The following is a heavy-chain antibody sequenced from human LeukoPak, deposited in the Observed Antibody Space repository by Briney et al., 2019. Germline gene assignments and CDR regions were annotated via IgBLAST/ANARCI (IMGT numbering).Heavy chain of an antibody. Sequence: GGSLRLSCAASGVTGYSMHWVRQAPGKGLEWVCSISSSSNYIYCADSVKGRFTISRDNAKNSLYLQMNSLRAEDTAVYYCARGYSYGYLGYWGQGTLVTVSS. V-gene: IGHV3-21*01. D-gene: IGHD5-18*01. CDR3: ARGYSYGYLGY. CDR2: ISSSSNYI. CDR1: GVTGYS. J-gene: IGHJ4*02.